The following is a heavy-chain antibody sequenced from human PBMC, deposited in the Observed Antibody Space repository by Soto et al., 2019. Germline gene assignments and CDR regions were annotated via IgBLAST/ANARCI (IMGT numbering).Heavy chain of an antibody. CDR3: AGVAMENYCDMWRRATSYALDV. Sequence: PSETLSLTCAVSGGSMSSFSWSWIRQPPGKGLEFIGSISHSGRSEYNPSLKNRIILSVDVSKNQFSLNLKSMKVADTAVYYCAGVAMENYCDMWRRATSYALDVWGQGTTVTVSS. J-gene: IGHJ6*02. CDR2: ISHSGRS. CDR1: GGSMSSFS. V-gene: IGHV4-59*13. D-gene: IGHD3-3*01.